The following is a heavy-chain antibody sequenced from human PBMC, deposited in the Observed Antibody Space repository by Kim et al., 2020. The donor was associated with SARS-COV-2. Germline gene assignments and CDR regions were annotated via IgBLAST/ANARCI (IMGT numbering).Heavy chain of an antibody. D-gene: IGHD2-15*01. Sequence: SETLSLICTVSGYSISSGYYWGWIRQPPGKGLEWIGSIYHSGSTYYNPSLKSRVTISVDTSKNQFSLKLSSVTAADTAVYYCSTSWHCSGGSCYSGNAFVIWGQGTMVTVSA. J-gene: IGHJ3*02. CDR3: STSWHCSGGSCYSGNAFVI. CDR2: IYHSGST. V-gene: IGHV4-38-2*02. CDR1: GYSISSGYY.